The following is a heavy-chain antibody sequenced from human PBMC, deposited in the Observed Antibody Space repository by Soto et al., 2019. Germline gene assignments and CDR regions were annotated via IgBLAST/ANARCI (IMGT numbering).Heavy chain of an antibody. CDR2: IIPIFGTA. CDR3: ARATLIAARPIGEAFDI. V-gene: IGHV1-69*13. J-gene: IGHJ3*02. CDR1: GGTFSSYA. D-gene: IGHD6-6*01. Sequence: SVKVSCKASGGTFSSYAISWVRQAPGQGLEWMGGIIPIFGTANYAQKFQGRVTITADESTSTAYMELSSLRSEDTAVYYCARATLIAARPIGEAFDIWGQGTMVTVSS.